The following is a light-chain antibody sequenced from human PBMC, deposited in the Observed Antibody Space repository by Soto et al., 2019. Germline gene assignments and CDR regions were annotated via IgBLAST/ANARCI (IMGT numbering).Light chain of an antibody. CDR2: DAY. Sequence: ELVLTQSPATLSFSPGESATLSCRASQSVSTYLAWYQQKPGQAPRLLIYDAYSRATGIPARFSGSGSGTDFTLTISSLEPEDFAVYYCHYYDKWPPGTCGQGTKVDIK. CDR1: QSVSTY. J-gene: IGKJ1*01. CDR3: HYYDKWPPGT. V-gene: IGKV3-11*01.